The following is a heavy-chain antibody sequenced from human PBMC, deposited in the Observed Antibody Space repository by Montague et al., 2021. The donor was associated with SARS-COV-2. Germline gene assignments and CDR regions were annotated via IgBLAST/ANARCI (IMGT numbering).Heavy chain of an antibody. V-gene: IGHV4-59*12. J-gene: IGHJ3*02. Sequence: SETLSLTCTVSGGSISSYYWSWIRQPPGKGLEWFGYIYYSGSNNYNPSLKSRVTISVDTSKNQLSLKLTSVTAADTAVYYCARGSGWMGHEFDIWGQGIMVTVSS. CDR2: IYYSGSN. CDR3: ARGSGWMGHEFDI. CDR1: GGSISSYY. D-gene: IGHD6-19*01.